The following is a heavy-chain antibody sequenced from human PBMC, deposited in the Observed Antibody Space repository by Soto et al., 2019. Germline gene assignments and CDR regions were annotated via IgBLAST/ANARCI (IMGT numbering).Heavy chain of an antibody. V-gene: IGHV4-30-2*01. CDR3: ARDTILCSGGSCWDNYYYYGMDV. J-gene: IGHJ6*01. CDR1: GGSISSGGYS. D-gene: IGHD2-15*01. Sequence: SETLSLTCAVSGGSISSGGYSWSLIRHPPGTGLDCIGYIYHSWSTYYNPSLKSRVTISVDRSKNQFSLKLSSVTAADTAVYYCARDTILCSGGSCWDNYYYYGMDVWGQGTTVTVSS. CDR2: IYHSWST.